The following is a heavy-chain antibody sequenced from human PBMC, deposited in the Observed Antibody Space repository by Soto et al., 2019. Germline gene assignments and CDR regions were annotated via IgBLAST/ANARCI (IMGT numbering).Heavy chain of an antibody. V-gene: IGHV3-23*01. Sequence: GGSLRLSCTASGFTCSSHAMTWVRQAPGKGLEWVSGLSDSGGSIYYADSVKGRFTISRDNSMNTLYLQMNTLRAEDTAVYYCAKVSSSWYAGFFDLWGQGTLVTVSS. D-gene: IGHD6-13*01. CDR2: LSDSGGSI. CDR3: AKVSSSWYAGFFDL. CDR1: GFTCSSHA. J-gene: IGHJ4*02.